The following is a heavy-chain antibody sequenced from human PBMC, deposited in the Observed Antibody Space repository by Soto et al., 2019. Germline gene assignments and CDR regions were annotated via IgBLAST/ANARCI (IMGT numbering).Heavy chain of an antibody. D-gene: IGHD6-13*01. V-gene: IGHV4-59*08. CDR3: ARQWSGYSSSWYRYNWFDP. CDR2: INYSGST. J-gene: IGHJ5*02. CDR1: GGSISTYY. Sequence: SETLSLTCTVSGGSISTYYWSWIRQPPGKGLEWIGYINYSGSTNYNPSLKSRVTISVDTSKNQFSLKLSSVTAADTAVYYCARQWSGYSSSWYRYNWFDPWGQGTLVTVSS.